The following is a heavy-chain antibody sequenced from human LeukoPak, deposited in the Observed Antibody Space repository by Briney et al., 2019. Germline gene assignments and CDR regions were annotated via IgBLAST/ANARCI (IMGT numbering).Heavy chain of an antibody. CDR2: ISSSGSTI. Sequence: GGSLRLSCAASGFIFSSHGMNRVRQAPGKGLEWVSYISSSGSTIYYADSVKGRFTISRDNAKNSLYLQMNSLRAEDTAVYYCAELGITMIGGVWGKGTTVTISS. CDR3: AELGITMIGGV. V-gene: IGHV3-48*04. CDR1: GFIFSSHG. J-gene: IGHJ6*04. D-gene: IGHD3-10*02.